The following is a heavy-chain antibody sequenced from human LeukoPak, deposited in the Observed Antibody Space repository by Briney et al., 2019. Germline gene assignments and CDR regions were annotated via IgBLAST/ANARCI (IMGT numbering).Heavy chain of an antibody. CDR1: GGTFSSYA. CDR2: IIPIFGTA. CDR3: ARGYCSSTSCYGGFDY. D-gene: IGHD2-2*01. Sequence: SVKVSCKASGGTFSSYAISWVRQAPGQGLEWMGGIIPIFGTANYAQKFQGRVTITADESTSTAYMELSSLRSEDTAVYYCARGYCSSTSCYGGFDYWGQGTLVTVSS. V-gene: IGHV1-69*13. J-gene: IGHJ4*02.